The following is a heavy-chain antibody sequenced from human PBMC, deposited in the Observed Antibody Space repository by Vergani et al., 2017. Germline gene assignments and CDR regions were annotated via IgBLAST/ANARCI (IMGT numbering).Heavy chain of an antibody. Sequence: QVQLQESGPGLVKPSETLSLTCTVSGGSISSYYWSWIRQPAGKGLEWIGRIYTSGSTNYNPSLKSRVTMSVDTSKNQFSLKLSSVTAADTAVYYCARSRPLMVRGPITSYMDVWGKGTTVTVSS. CDR3: ARSRPLMVRGPITSYMDV. CDR2: IYTSGST. V-gene: IGHV4-4*07. CDR1: GGSISSYY. D-gene: IGHD3-10*01. J-gene: IGHJ6*03.